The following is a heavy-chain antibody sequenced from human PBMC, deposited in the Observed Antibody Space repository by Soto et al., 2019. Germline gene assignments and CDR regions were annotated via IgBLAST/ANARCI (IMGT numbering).Heavy chain of an antibody. D-gene: IGHD4-17*01. CDR2: IYWNDDK. V-gene: IGHV2-5*01. J-gene: IGHJ5*02. CDR1: GFSLSSGGAG. Sequence: QITLKESGPTLVKPTQPLTLTCTFSGFSLSSGGAGVGWIRQPPGKGLEWLALIYWNDDKRYSPSLKSRLTITTDTSKNQVVLLMTNMDPVDTATYYCAHRGYGNYPRDNWFDPWGQGTLVTVSS. CDR3: AHRGYGNYPRDNWFDP.